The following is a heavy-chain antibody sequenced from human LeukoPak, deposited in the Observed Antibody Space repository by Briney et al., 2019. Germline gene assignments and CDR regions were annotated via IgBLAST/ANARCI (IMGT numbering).Heavy chain of an antibody. J-gene: IGHJ4*02. CDR2: IWHDGSNK. V-gene: IGHV3-33*08. D-gene: IGHD3-22*01. Sequence: GGSLRLSCAGSGFTFSSYGMHWVRQAPGKGLEWVAVIWHDGSNKYYADSVKGRFTISRDNSKNTLYLQMNSLRAEDTAVYYCARGEYYYDAHFDYWGQGTLVTVSS. CDR1: GFTFSSYG. CDR3: ARGEYYYDAHFDY.